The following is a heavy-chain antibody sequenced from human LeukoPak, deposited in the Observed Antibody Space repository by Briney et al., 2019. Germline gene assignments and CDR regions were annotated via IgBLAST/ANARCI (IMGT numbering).Heavy chain of an antibody. D-gene: IGHD3/OR15-3a*01. J-gene: IGHJ6*04. CDR1: GFTFSSFD. V-gene: IGHV3-48*01. Sequence: GGSLRLSCVGSGFTFSSFDVSWVRQAPGKGLEWVSYISSSGSTVYYADSVRGRFTISRDNARKSLDLQMAGLTAEDTAVYYCARALDSALDVWGNGTTVTVSS. CDR2: ISSSGSTV. CDR3: ARALDSALDV.